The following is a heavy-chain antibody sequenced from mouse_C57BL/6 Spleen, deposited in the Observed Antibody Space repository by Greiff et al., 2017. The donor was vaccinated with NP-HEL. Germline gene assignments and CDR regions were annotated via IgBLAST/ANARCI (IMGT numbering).Heavy chain of an antibody. J-gene: IGHJ3*01. D-gene: IGHD2-12*01. V-gene: IGHV1-15*01. CDR3: TRSHDLRPIFAY. Sequence: VQLQQSGAELVRPGASVTLSCKASGYTFTDYEMHWVKQTPVHGLEWIGAIDPETGGTAYNQKFKGKAILTADKSSSTAYMELRSLTSEDSAVYYCTRSHDLRPIFAYWGQGTLVTVSA. CDR2: IDPETGGT. CDR1: GYTFTDYE.